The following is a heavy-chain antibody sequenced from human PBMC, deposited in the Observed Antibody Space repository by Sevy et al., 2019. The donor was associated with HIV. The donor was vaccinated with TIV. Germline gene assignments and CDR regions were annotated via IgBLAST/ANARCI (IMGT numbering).Heavy chain of an antibody. Sequence: GGSLRLSCAVSGXXVSNNFMSWVRQAPGKGLEWVSVIYIGGTTYYADSVKGRFTISRDNSKNTVFLQMNSLRAEDTAVYYCARGKHVSGYYGSXDXWGQGTLVTVSS. CDR1: GXXVSNNF. CDR2: IYIGGTT. J-gene: IGHJ4*02. D-gene: IGHD5-12*01. CDR3: ARGKHVSGYYGSXDX. V-gene: IGHV3-53*01.